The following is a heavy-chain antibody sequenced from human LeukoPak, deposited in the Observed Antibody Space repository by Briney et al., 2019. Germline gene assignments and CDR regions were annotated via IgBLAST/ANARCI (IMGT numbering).Heavy chain of an antibody. Sequence: SEALSLTCTVSGASITTYYWSWIRQPPGRGLEWIGYIYFSGTTNYNPSLKSRVTISLDASNKQFSLRLNSVTAADTAVYYCARDYGPFGVWGQGTTVTVSS. CDR3: ARDYGPFGV. V-gene: IGHV4-59*01. CDR1: GASITTYY. D-gene: IGHD3-10*01. CDR2: IYFSGTT. J-gene: IGHJ6*02.